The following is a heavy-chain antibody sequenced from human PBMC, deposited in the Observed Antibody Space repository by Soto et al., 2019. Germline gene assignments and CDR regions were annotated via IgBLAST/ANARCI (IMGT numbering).Heavy chain of an antibody. D-gene: IGHD2-15*01. V-gene: IGHV3-33*01. CDR1: GFTFSSYG. J-gene: IGHJ6*02. CDR2: IWYDGSNK. CDR3: ASGLHCSGGSCYHYGMDV. Sequence: GGSLRLSCAASGFTFSSYGMHWVRQASGKGLEWVAVIWYDGSNKYYADSVKGRFTISRDNSKNTLYLQMNSLRAEDTAVYYCASGLHCSGGSCYHYGMDVWGQGTTVTVSS.